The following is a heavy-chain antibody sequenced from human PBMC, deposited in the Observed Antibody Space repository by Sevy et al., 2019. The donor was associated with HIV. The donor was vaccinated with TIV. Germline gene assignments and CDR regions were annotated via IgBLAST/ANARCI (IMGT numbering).Heavy chain of an antibody. Sequence: GGSLRLSCAASGFSFSTYWMSWVRQAPGKGLEWVANIKEDGSEKYHVDSVKGRFTISRDNAEKSLYLQMNSLRAEDTALYYCAREKHSAAVAADYWGQGTLVTVSS. J-gene: IGHJ4*02. CDR3: AREKHSAAVAADY. CDR1: GFSFSTYW. D-gene: IGHD6-19*01. CDR2: IKEDGSEK. V-gene: IGHV3-7*01.